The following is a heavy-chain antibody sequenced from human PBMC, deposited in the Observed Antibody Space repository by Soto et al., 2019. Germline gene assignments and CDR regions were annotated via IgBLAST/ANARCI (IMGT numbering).Heavy chain of an antibody. J-gene: IGHJ3*02. CDR1: GYTFTGYY. CDR3: AREVAAAGDDAFDI. Sequence: ASVKGSCKASGYTFTGYYMHWVRQAPGQGLEWMGWINPNSGGTNYAQKFQGRVTMTRDTPISTAYMELSRLRSDDTAVYYCAREVAAAGDDAFDIWGQGTMVTVSS. D-gene: IGHD6-13*01. V-gene: IGHV1-2*02. CDR2: INPNSGGT.